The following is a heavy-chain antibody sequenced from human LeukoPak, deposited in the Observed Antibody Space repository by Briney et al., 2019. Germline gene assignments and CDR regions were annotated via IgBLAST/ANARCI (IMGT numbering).Heavy chain of an antibody. Sequence: GGSLRLSCAASGFTVSSNYMSWVRQAPGKGLEWVSVIYSGGSAYYADSVKGRFTISRDNSKNTLYLQMNSLRVEDTAVYYCARDGFSSSWGLAYWGQGTLVTVSS. CDR3: ARDGFSSSWGLAY. J-gene: IGHJ4*02. D-gene: IGHD6-13*01. CDR2: IYSGGSA. V-gene: IGHV3-53*01. CDR1: GFTVSSNY.